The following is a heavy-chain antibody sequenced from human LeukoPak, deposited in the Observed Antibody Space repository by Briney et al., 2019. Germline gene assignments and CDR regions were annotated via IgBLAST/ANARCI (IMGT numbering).Heavy chain of an antibody. CDR3: ARDMVRGVIIDLPDY. CDR1: GFTFSGYG. CDR2: IWYDGSNK. Sequence: PGRSLRLSCAASGFTFSGYGMHWVRQAPGKGLEWVAVIWYDGSNKYYADSVKGRFTISRDNSKNTLYLQMNNPRAEDTAVYYCARDMVRGVIIDLPDYWGQGTLVTVSS. V-gene: IGHV3-30*19. J-gene: IGHJ4*02. D-gene: IGHD3-10*01.